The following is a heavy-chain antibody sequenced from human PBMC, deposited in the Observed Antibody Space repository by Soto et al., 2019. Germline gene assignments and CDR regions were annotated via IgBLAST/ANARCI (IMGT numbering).Heavy chain of an antibody. CDR2: MNTNTNTT. Sequence: AASVKVSCKASGYTFTNSDINWVRQAPGQGLEWIGWMNTNTNTTDSAEVFEGRVSLTWDASISTAYMQLNSLKIDDTAVYYCAREVVETSSLWLDPCGQGTLVTVSS. CDR3: AREVVETSSLWLDP. CDR1: GYTFTNSD. J-gene: IGHJ5*02. V-gene: IGHV1-8*01. D-gene: IGHD6-6*01.